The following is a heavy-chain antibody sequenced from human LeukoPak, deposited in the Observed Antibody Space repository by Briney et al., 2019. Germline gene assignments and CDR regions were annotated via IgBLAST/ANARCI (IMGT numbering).Heavy chain of an antibody. V-gene: IGHV3-21*01. CDR2: ISSSSSYI. CDR3: AREREVIDY. J-gene: IGHJ4*02. Sequence: AGGSLRLSCAASGFTFSSYSMNWVRQAPGKGLEWVSSISSSSSYIYYADSVGGRFTISRDHAKNSLYLQMNSLRAEDTAVYYCAREREVIDYWGQGTLVTVSS. CDR1: GFTFSSYS.